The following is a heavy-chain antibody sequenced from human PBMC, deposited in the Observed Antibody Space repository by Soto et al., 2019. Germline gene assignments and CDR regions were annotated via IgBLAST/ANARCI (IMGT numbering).Heavy chain of an antibody. J-gene: IGHJ4*02. CDR2: IWYDGSNK. V-gene: IGHV3-33*01. CDR1: GFTFSSYG. Sequence: QVQLVESGGGVVQPGRSLRLSCAASGFTFSSYGMHWVRQAPGKGLEWVAVIWYDGSNKYYADSVKGRFTISRDNSKNTLYLKMNSLRAEDTAVYYCASSVGTTVTTFDYWGQGTLVTVSS. CDR3: ASSVGTTVTTFDY. D-gene: IGHD4-17*01.